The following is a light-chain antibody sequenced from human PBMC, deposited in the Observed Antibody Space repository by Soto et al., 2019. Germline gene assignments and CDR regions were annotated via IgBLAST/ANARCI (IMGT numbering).Light chain of an antibody. J-gene: IGKJ1*01. CDR1: QSISSF. V-gene: IGKV1-5*01. Sequence: DIPMTQSPSTLSASAGDRVTITCRASQSISSFLAWYQQKPGQAPKLMIYDASTLESGVPSRFSGSGSGTDFTLTISSLQPDDFATYFCQHYKTFSWTFGQGTKVAIK. CDR3: QHYKTFSWT. CDR2: DAS.